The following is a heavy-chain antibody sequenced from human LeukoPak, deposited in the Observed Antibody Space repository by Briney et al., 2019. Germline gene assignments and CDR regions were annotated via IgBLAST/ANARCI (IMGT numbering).Heavy chain of an antibody. V-gene: IGHV3-21*01. CDR1: GFTFNNYN. CDR3: ARGTYYFDY. CDR2: ISGSGGST. J-gene: IGHJ4*02. D-gene: IGHD1/OR15-1a*01. Sequence: GGSLRLSCAASGFTFNNYNMNWVRQAPGKGLEWVSAISGSGGSTYYADSVKGRFTISRDNAKNSLYLQMNSLRAEDTALYYCARGTYYFDYWGQGTLVTVSS.